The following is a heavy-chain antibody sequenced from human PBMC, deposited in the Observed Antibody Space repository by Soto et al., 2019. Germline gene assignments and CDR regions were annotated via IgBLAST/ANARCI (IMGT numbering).Heavy chain of an antibody. Sequence: GGSLRLSCAASGFTFSSYAMSWVRQAPGKGLEWVSAISGSGSSTYYADSVKGRFTISRDNAKNTLYLQMNSLRAEDTAVYYCARSGIAVATTLALGYYYGMDVWGQGSTVTVSS. CDR2: ISGSGSST. CDR1: GFTFSSYA. V-gene: IGHV3-23*01. D-gene: IGHD6-19*01. CDR3: ARSGIAVATTLALGYYYGMDV. J-gene: IGHJ6*02.